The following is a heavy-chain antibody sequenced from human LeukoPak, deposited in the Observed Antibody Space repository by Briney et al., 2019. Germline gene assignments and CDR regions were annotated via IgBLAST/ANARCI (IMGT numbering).Heavy chain of an antibody. CDR3: ARDPPYCSSASCHIDY. J-gene: IGHJ4*02. CDR1: RFTLSTYW. V-gene: IGHV3-7*01. D-gene: IGHD2-2*01. CDR2: IKQDGSQE. Sequence: GGSLRLSCAASRFTLSTYWMSWVRQAPGKGLEWVAHIKQDGSQEYYVDSVKGRFTISRDSAKNSLYLQMNSLRAEDTAVYYCARDPPYCSSASCHIDYWGQGTLVTVSS.